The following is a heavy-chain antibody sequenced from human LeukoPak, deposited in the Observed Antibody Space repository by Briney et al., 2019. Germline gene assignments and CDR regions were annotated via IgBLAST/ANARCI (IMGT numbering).Heavy chain of an antibody. D-gene: IGHD1-14*01. V-gene: IGHV1-46*01. CDR1: GHTFTTYY. CDR2: INRSGDGS. Sequence: ASVKVSCKASGHTFTTYYVHLVRQAPGQGLEWMGVINRSGDGSSYKQRFQVRVTLTKDTSTDKVYMELSSLRSEDTAIYYCAKETPNTGWFDPWGQGTLVTVSS. J-gene: IGHJ5*02. CDR3: AKETPNTGWFDP.